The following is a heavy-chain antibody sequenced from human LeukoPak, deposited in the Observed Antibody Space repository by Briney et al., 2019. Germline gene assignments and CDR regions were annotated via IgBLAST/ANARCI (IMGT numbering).Heavy chain of an antibody. Sequence: SVKVSCKASGGTFSSYAISWVPQAPGQGLEWMGGIIPIFGTANYAQMFQGRVTITTDESTSTAYTALRSLSPQAPAVSYCARAYFYYYAMAVSGKGTPVTVSS. J-gene: IGHJ6*04. CDR2: IIPIFGTA. V-gene: IGHV1-69*05. CDR1: GGTFSSYA. CDR3: ARAYFYYYAMAV.